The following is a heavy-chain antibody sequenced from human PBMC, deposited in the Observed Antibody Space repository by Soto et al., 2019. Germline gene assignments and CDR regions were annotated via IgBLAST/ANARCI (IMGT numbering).Heavy chain of an antibody. CDR2: ISAYNGNT. V-gene: IGHV1-18*01. D-gene: IGHD1-7*01. CDR3: ARDEGTGTFDDNWLDS. CDR1: GYTFTSYG. Sequence: KASGYTFTSYGISWVRQAPGQGLEWMGWISAYNGNTNYAQKLQGRVTMTTDTSTSTAYMELRSLRSDYTAVYYCARDEGTGTFDDNWLDSWGQGNLVTVYS. J-gene: IGHJ5*01.